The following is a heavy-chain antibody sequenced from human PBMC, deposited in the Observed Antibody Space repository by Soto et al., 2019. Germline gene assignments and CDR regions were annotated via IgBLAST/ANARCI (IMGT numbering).Heavy chain of an antibody. Sequence: GASVKVSCKASGYTFTSYGISWVRQAPGQGLEWMGWISAYNGNTNYAQKLQGRVTMTTDTSTSTAYMELRSLRSDDTAVYYCARARWLQLRYYYGMDVWGQGTTVTVS. CDR2: ISAYNGNT. J-gene: IGHJ6*02. CDR1: GYTFTSYG. CDR3: ARARWLQLRYYYGMDV. D-gene: IGHD5-12*01. V-gene: IGHV1-18*04.